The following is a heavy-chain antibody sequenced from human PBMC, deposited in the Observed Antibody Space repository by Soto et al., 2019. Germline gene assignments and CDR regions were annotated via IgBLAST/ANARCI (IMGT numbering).Heavy chain of an antibody. CDR3: ARDDSGSHTSAFDI. CDR1: GGTFSSYA. Sequence: ASVKVSCKASGGTFSSYAISWVRQAPGQGLEWMGGIIPIFGTANYAQKFQGRVTITADESTSTAYMELSSLRSEDTAVYYCARDDSGSHTSAFDIWGQGTMVTGSS. J-gene: IGHJ3*02. D-gene: IGHD1-26*01. CDR2: IIPIFGTA. V-gene: IGHV1-69*13.